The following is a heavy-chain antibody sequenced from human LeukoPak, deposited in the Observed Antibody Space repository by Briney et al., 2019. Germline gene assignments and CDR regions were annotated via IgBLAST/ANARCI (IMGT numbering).Heavy chain of an antibody. J-gene: IGHJ4*02. D-gene: IGHD6-19*01. CDR1: GGSISSSSYY. V-gene: IGHV4-39*07. CDR3: ARGGAVAGTKYFDY. Sequence: SETLSLTCIVPGGSISSSSYYWAWIRQSPGKGLEWIGYIYHSGSTYYNPSLKSRVTISVDRSKNQFSLKLSSVTAADTAVYYCARGGAVAGTKYFDYWGQGTLVTVSS. CDR2: IYHSGST.